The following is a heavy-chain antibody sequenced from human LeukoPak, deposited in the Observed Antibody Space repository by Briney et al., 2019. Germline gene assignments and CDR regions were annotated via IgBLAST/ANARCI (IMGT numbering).Heavy chain of an antibody. CDR1: GGSISSDY. Sequence: SETLSLTCTVSGGSISSDYWSWIRQPAGKGLEWIGRIYGSGSTIYNASLKSRVTMSADTSKNQFSLKLSSVTAADTAVYYCARDWLVVVATGTRLAFDPWGQGTLVTVSS. D-gene: IGHD2-15*01. V-gene: IGHV4-4*07. CDR2: IYGSGST. J-gene: IGHJ5*02. CDR3: ARDWLVVVATGTRLAFDP.